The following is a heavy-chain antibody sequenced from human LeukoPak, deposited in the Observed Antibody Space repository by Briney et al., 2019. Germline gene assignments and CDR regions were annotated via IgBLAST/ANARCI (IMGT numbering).Heavy chain of an antibody. Sequence: SETLSLTCTVSGGSISSSSYYWGWIRQPPGKGLEWIGSIYYSGSTYYNPSLKSRVTIPVDTSKNQFSLKLSSVTAADTAVYYCARHRRTIFGVALPDYWGQGTLVTVSS. D-gene: IGHD3-3*01. V-gene: IGHV4-39*01. J-gene: IGHJ4*02. CDR3: ARHRRTIFGVALPDY. CDR2: IYYSGST. CDR1: GGSISSSSYY.